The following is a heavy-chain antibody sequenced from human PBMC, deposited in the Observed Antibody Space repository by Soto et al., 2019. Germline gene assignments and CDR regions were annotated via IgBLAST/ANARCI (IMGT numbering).Heavy chain of an antibody. J-gene: IGHJ6*02. CDR1: GDTFKNSV. Sequence: QMQLVQSGVEVKKPGSSVRVSCTASGDTFKNSVISWVRQAPGQGLEWMGGTIPLFGTTDYAQKFQGRLTITTDESTTTAYMEVSRLTSEDTAVYYCVAELDFGKLSVVWGQGTTVIVSS. CDR3: VAELDFGKLSVV. D-gene: IGHD3-10*01. V-gene: IGHV1-69*01. CDR2: TIPLFGTT.